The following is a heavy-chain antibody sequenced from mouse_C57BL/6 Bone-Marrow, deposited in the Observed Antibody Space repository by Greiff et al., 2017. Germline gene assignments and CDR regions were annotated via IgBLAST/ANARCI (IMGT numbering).Heavy chain of an antibody. CDR2: IDPSDSYT. D-gene: IGHD1-1*01. V-gene: IGHV1-59*01. J-gene: IGHJ2*01. Sequence: VQLQQPGAELVRPGTSVKLSCKASGYTFTSYWMHWVKQRPGQGLEWIGVIDPSDSYTNYNQKFKGKATLTVDTSSSTAYMPLSSLTSEDSAVYYCARPGSSPFDYWGQGTTLTVSS. CDR1: GYTFTSYW. CDR3: ARPGSSPFDY.